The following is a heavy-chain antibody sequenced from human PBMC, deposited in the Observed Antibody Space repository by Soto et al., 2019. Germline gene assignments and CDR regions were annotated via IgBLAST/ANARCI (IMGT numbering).Heavy chain of an antibody. J-gene: IGHJ4*02. V-gene: IGHV1-18*01. CDR3: ARGYYDSSGYFYFDY. Sequence: ASVKVSCKASGYTFTRYGISWVRQAPGQGLEWMGWISAYNGNTNYAQKLQGRVTMTTDTSTSTAYMELRSLRSDDTAVYYCARGYYDSSGYFYFDYWGQGTLVTVSS. CDR2: ISAYNGNT. CDR1: GYTFTRYG. D-gene: IGHD3-22*01.